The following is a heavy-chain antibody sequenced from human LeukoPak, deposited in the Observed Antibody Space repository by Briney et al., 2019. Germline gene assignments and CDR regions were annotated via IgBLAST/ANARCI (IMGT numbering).Heavy chain of an antibody. D-gene: IGHD2-15*01. Sequence: ASVNVSCEASGYTFTSYYMHWVRQAPGQGLEWMGIINPSGGSTNYAQKFQGRVTMTRDTSTSTVYMELSSLRSEDTAVYYCARGFCSGGSCYGYWGQGTLVTVSS. J-gene: IGHJ4*02. V-gene: IGHV1-46*01. CDR1: GYTFTSYY. CDR2: INPSGGST. CDR3: ARGFCSGGSCYGY.